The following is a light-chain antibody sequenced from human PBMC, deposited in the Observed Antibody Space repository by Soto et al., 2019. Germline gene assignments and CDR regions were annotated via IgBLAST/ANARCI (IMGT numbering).Light chain of an antibody. CDR2: GAS. Sequence: MVMTQSPATLSVSPGEGATLSCRASQSIGDNLAWYQQKPGQPPRLLIYGASTRAAGAPARFSGSGSGTEFTLTISSLQSEAFAVYYCQHHDNWPWTFGLGTKVEIK. V-gene: IGKV3-15*01. CDR1: QSIGDN. CDR3: QHHDNWPWT. J-gene: IGKJ1*01.